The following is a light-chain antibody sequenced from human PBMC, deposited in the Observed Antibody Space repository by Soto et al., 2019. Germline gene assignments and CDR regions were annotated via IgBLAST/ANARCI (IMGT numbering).Light chain of an antibody. J-gene: IGKJ1*01. V-gene: IGKV1-5*01. CDR1: QSINNW. CDR3: QQYNLYWT. Sequence: DIQMTQSPSTLSASIGDRVTITCRASQSINNWLAWYQQKPGKAPKLLIYGASSLESGVPSRFSGSGSGTEFTLTISSLQPDDRATYYCQQYNLYWTFGQGTKVDIK. CDR2: GAS.